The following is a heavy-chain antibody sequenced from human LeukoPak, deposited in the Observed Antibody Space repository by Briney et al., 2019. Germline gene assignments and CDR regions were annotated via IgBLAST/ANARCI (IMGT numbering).Heavy chain of an antibody. J-gene: IGHJ4*02. CDR2: VYTSGST. Sequence: PSETLSLTCTVSGGSISGGYWSWIRQPPGRGLEWIGYVYTSGSTNYNPSLKSRVTISVDTSKSQFALKLSSVTAADTAVYYCAKSYFDYSTYYSYYFNLWGQGALVTVSS. CDR3: AKSYFDYSTYYSYYFNL. CDR1: GGSISGGY. D-gene: IGHD4-11*01. V-gene: IGHV4-4*09.